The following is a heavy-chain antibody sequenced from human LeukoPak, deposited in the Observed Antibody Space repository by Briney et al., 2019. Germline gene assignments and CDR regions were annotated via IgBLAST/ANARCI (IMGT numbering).Heavy chain of an antibody. Sequence: GSSVKVSCKASGGTFSSYATSWVRQAPGQGLEWMGGIIPIFGTANYAQKFQGRVTITADESTSTAYMELSSLRSEDTAVYYCASNYYDSSGYYSLDYWGQGTLVTVSS. J-gene: IGHJ4*02. D-gene: IGHD3-22*01. CDR3: ASNYYDSSGYYSLDY. CDR2: IIPIFGTA. CDR1: GGTFSSYA. V-gene: IGHV1-69*01.